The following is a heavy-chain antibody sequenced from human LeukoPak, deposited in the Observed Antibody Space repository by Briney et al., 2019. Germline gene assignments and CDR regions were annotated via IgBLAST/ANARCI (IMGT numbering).Heavy chain of an antibody. Sequence: GGSLRLSCAASGFTFSSYSMNWVRQAPGKGLEWVSSISSSSSYIYYADSVKGRFTISRDNAKNSLYLQMNSLRAEDTAVYYCARSPKKEWLVRRYFDYWGQGTLDTVSS. D-gene: IGHD6-19*01. CDR3: ARSPKKEWLVRRYFDY. V-gene: IGHV3-21*01. CDR2: ISSSSSYI. CDR1: GFTFSSYS. J-gene: IGHJ4*02.